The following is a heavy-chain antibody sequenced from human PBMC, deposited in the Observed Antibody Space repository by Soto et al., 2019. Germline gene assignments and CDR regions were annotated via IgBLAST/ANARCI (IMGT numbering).Heavy chain of an antibody. Sequence: ASVKVSCKASGYTFTSYGISWVRQAPGQGLEWMGWISAYNGNTNYAQKLQGRVTMTTDTSTSTAYMELRSLRSDDTAVYYCARSIEDCTNGVCYTLYFDLWGRGTLVTVSS. D-gene: IGHD2-8*01. CDR2: ISAYNGNT. V-gene: IGHV1-18*04. CDR1: GYTFTSYG. CDR3: ARSIEDCTNGVCYTLYFDL. J-gene: IGHJ2*01.